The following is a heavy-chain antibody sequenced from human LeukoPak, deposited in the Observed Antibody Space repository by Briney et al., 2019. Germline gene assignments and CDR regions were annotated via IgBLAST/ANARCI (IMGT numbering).Heavy chain of an antibody. Sequence: ASVKVSCKASGGTFSSYAISWVRQAPGQGLEWMGGIITIFGTANYAQKFQGRVTITADESTSTAYMELSSLRSEDTAVYYCASGPGTPKGIDYWGQGTLVTVSS. J-gene: IGHJ4*02. D-gene: IGHD1-26*01. CDR2: IITIFGTA. CDR1: GGTFSSYA. CDR3: ASGPGTPKGIDY. V-gene: IGHV1-69*13.